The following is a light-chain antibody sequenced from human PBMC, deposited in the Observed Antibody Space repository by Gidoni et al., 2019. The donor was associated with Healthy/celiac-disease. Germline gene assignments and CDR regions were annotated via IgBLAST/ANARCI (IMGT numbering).Light chain of an antibody. CDR3: QQSYSPPPYA. Sequence: IQITQSPSSLAASVGDRVTISCRASQSISSYLNWYQQKPGKAPKLLIYAASSLQSGVPSRFSGSGSGTDFTLTISSLQPEAFATYYCQQSYSPPPYAFGQGTKLEIK. J-gene: IGKJ2*01. V-gene: IGKV1-39*01. CDR2: AAS. CDR1: QSISSY.